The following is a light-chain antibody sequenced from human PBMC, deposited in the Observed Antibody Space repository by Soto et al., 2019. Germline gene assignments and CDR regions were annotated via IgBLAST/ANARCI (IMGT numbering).Light chain of an antibody. V-gene: IGKV3-20*01. CDR3: QQYGSWT. J-gene: IGKJ1*01. CDR1: QTISSKY. CDR2: GTS. Sequence: EIVLTQSPGTLSVSPGERATLSCRASQTISSKYLAWYQQQPGQAPSLLIYGTSSRATGIPDRFSGSGSGTDFTLTSSRLEPEESAIYYWQQYGSWTFGQGTKVEIK.